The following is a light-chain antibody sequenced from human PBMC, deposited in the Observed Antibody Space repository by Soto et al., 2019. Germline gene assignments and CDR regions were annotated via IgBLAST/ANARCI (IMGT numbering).Light chain of an antibody. J-gene: IGKJ3*01. CDR1: QSISSSL. CDR2: GAS. Sequence: EIVLTQSPDTLSLSPGERATLSCRTAQSISSSLVAWYQQKPGQPPRPLIHGASSRATGIPERFSGRGSWTEFTPTISRLEPEDFAVDYCQLYDGSLFTFGPGTKVDIK. CDR3: QLYDGSLFT. V-gene: IGKV3-20*01.